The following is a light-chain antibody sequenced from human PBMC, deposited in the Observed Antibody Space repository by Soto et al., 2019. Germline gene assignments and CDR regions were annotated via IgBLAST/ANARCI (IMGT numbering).Light chain of an antibody. CDR3: QSYDSSLSGYV. Sequence: QSVLTQPPSVPGAPGQRVTISCTGSSSNIGAGYDVHWYQQLPGTAPQLLIYANSNRPSGVPGRFSGSKSGASASLAITGLQAEDEADYYCQSYDSSLSGYVFGTGTKVTVL. CDR1: SSNIGAGYD. V-gene: IGLV1-40*01. CDR2: ANS. J-gene: IGLJ1*01.